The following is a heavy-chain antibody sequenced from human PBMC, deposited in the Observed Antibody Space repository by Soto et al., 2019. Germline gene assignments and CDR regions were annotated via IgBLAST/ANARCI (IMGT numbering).Heavy chain of an antibody. V-gene: IGHV4-31*03. Sequence: QVQLQESGPGLVKPSQTLSLTCTVSGGSISSGGYYWSWIRQHPGKGLEWIGYIYYSGSTYYNPSLKSRVTISVDTSKNQFSLKLSSVTAADTAVYYCARARSSGWYSPYYYYYYGMDVWGQGTTVTVSS. D-gene: IGHD6-19*01. CDR2: IYYSGST. CDR1: GGSISSGGYY. CDR3: ARARSSGWYSPYYYYYYGMDV. J-gene: IGHJ6*02.